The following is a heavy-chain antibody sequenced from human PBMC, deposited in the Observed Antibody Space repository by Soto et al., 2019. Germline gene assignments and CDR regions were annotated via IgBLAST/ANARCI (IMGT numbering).Heavy chain of an antibody. V-gene: IGHV3-30*18. Sequence: GGSLRLSCAASGFTFSSYGTHWVRQAPGKGLEWVAVISYDGSNKYYADSVKGRFTISRDNSKDTLYLQMNSLRAEDTAVYYCAKDQAHSYYYYGMDVWGQGTTVTVSS. J-gene: IGHJ6*02. CDR2: ISYDGSNK. CDR1: GFTFSSYG. CDR3: AKDQAHSYYYYGMDV.